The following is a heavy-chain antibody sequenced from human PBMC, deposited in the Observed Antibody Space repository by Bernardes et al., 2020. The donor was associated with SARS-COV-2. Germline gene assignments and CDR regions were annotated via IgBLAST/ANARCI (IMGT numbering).Heavy chain of an antibody. V-gene: IGHV4-34*01. CDR3: ATGQVIFGVVRGFDY. CDR1: GGSFSGYY. D-gene: IGHD3-3*02. Sequence: SETLSLTCAVYGGSFSGYYWSWIRQPPGKGLEWIGEVNHSGSINSNPSLKSRVTISIDTSKKQFSLKLRSLTAADTAVYYCATGQVIFGVVRGFDYWGLGTLVTVSS. J-gene: IGHJ4*02. CDR2: VNHSGSI.